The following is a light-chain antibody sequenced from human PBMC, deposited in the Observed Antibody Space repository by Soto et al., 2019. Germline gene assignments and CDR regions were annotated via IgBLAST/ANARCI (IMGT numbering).Light chain of an antibody. CDR1: SSDVGGYNY. V-gene: IGLV2-14*01. J-gene: IGLJ2*01. CDR3: SSYTSSTTLVL. Sequence: QSALTQPASVSGSVGQSITISCTGTSSDVGGYNYVSWYQQRPGTAPKLMIYGVSNRPSGVSNRFSGSKSGNTASLTISGLHAEDEADYYCSSYTSSTTLVLFGGGTQLTVL. CDR2: GVS.